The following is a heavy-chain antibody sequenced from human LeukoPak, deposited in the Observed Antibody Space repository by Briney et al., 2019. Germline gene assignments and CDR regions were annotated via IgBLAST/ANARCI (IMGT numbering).Heavy chain of an antibody. J-gene: IGHJ4*02. Sequence: PGGSLRLSCAASGFTFSSYGMHWVRQAPGKGLGWVAFIRYDGSNKYYADSVKGRFTISRDNSKNTLYLQMNSLRAEDTAVYYCAKEVLKEFPPTYYFDYWGQGTLVTVSS. CDR3: AKEVLKEFPPTYYFDY. D-gene: IGHD3-10*01. CDR1: GFTFSSYG. V-gene: IGHV3-30*02. CDR2: IRYDGSNK.